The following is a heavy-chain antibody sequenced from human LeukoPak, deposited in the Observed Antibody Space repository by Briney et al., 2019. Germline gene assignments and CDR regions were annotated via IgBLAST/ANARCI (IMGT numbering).Heavy chain of an antibody. V-gene: IGHV3-21*01. D-gene: IGHD3-3*02. CDR2: ISSSSSYI. J-gene: IGHJ4*02. CDR1: GFTFSSYA. Sequence: GGSLRLSCAASGFTFSSYAMSWVRQAPGKGLEWVSSISSSSSYIYYADSVKGRFTISRDNAKNSLYLQMDSLRAEDTAVYYCARGSIHFWSGYYSDYWGQGTLVTVSS. CDR3: ARGSIHFWSGYYSDY.